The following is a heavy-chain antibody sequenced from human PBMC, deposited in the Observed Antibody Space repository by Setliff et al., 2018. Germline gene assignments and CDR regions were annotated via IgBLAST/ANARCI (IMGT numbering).Heavy chain of an antibody. CDR2: TIPIFGTT. Sequence: SVKVSCKASGGTFSNYGVSWVRQAPGQGLEWMGGTIPIFGTTDYSQKFQGRVTIITDESTNTAFMQLSSLRSEDTAVYYCVREGVDTRSSTDYRYYMDIWGKGTTVTSP. V-gene: IGHV1-69*05. CDR3: VREGVDTRSSTDYRYYMDI. CDR1: GGTFSNYG. D-gene: IGHD5-18*01. J-gene: IGHJ6*03.